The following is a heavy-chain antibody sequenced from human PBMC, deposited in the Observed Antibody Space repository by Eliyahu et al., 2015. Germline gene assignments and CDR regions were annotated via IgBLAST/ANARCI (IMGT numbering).Heavy chain of an antibody. CDR1: EFAFSNYW. CDR2: IKSDGTVT. J-gene: IGHJ4*02. Sequence: EVQLVESGGGLVQPGGSLRLSCTASEFAFSNYWMHXVRQAPGQGLMWVSRIKSDGTVTTYADSVRGRFTISRDNAKNTLYLQMTNLSAEDTAVYYCVRVGAVAGTFDYWGQGALV. D-gene: IGHD6-19*01. CDR3: VRVGAVAGTFDY. V-gene: IGHV3-74*03.